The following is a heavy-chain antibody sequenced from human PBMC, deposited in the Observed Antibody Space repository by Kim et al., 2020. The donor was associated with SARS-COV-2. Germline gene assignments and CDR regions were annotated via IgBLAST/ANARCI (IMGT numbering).Heavy chain of an antibody. Sequence: ASVKVSCKASGYTFTSYAMNWVRQAPGQGLEWMGWINTNTGNPTNAQGFKGRFVFPLDTSVSTAYLQISSLKAEATAVYYCARDGWDYDILTGYYLYYFDYWGQGTLVTVSS. D-gene: IGHD3-9*01. CDR1: GYTFTSYA. J-gene: IGHJ4*02. V-gene: IGHV7-4-1*02. CDR3: ARDGWDYDILTGYYLYYFDY. CDR2: INTNTGNP.